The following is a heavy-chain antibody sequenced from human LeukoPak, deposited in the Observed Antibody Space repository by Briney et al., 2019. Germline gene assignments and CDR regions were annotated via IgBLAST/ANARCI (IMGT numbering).Heavy chain of an antibody. CDR3: ARERYGGNSGEFDY. CDR2: IYYSGST. CDR1: GGSISSYY. J-gene: IGHJ4*02. Sequence: SETLSLTCTVSGGSISSYYWSGIRQPPGKGLEGVGYIYYSGSTNYNPTLKSRVTILVDTSKNQFSLKLSSVTAADTAVYYCARERYGGNSGEFDYWGQGTLVTVSS. D-gene: IGHD4-23*01. V-gene: IGHV4-59*01.